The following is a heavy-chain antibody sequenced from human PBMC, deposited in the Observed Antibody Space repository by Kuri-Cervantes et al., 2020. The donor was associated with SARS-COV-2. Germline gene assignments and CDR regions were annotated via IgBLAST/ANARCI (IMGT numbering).Heavy chain of an antibody. CDR1: GGSISSSNW. J-gene: IGHJ6*02. Sequence: SETLSLTCAVSGGSISSSNWWSWVRQPPGKGLEWIGEIYHSGSTNYNPSLKSRVTISVDKSKNQFSLKLSSVTAADTAVYYCARYTIFGVADLDYYGMDVWGQGTTATVSS. CDR3: ARYTIFGVADLDYYGMDV. CDR2: IYHSGST. D-gene: IGHD3-3*01. V-gene: IGHV4-4*02.